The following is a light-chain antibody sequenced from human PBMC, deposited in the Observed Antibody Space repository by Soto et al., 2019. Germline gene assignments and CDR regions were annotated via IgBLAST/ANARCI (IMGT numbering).Light chain of an antibody. Sequence: DIVMTQTPLSSPVTLGQPASISCRSSQSLVHNDGNTYLSWLQQRPGQPRKLLIYKVSNRFSVVPDRFNGSGAGTDFTLKISRGEAEDVGVYYCMHASQCPWTFGPGTKVQIK. V-gene: IGKV2-24*01. CDR2: KVS. CDR1: QSLVHNDGNTY. J-gene: IGKJ1*01. CDR3: MHASQCPWT.